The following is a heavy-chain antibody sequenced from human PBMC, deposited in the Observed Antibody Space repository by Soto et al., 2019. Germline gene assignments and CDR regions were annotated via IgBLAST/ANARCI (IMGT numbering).Heavy chain of an antibody. D-gene: IGHD3-3*01. Sequence: GGSLRLSCAASGFTFSSYAMHWVRQAPGKGLEWVSVISDSGGNKYYADSVKGRFTISRDNSKNTLYLQMNSLRAEDTAVYYCAKDRNWVLEWLLNYYYYGMDVWGQGTTVTVSS. CDR3: AKDRNWVLEWLLNYYYYGMDV. CDR2: ISDSGGNK. V-gene: IGHV3-30-3*01. CDR1: GFTFSSYA. J-gene: IGHJ6*02.